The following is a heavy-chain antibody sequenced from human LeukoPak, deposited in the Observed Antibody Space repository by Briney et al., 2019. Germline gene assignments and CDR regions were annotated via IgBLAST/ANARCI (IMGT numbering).Heavy chain of an antibody. Sequence: PGGSLRLSCAASGFTVSSNYMSWVRQAPGKGLEWVSAISGSRDSTYYADSVKGRFTTSRDNSKNTLYMQMNSLRAEDTAVYYCAKDSTYDFWSGYYDYWGQGTLVTVSS. V-gene: IGHV3-23*01. CDR2: ISGSRDST. J-gene: IGHJ4*02. CDR3: AKDSTYDFWSGYYDY. CDR1: GFTVSSNY. D-gene: IGHD3-3*01.